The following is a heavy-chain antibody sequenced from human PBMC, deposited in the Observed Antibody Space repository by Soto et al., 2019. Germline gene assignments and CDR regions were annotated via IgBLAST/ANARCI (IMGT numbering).Heavy chain of an antibody. CDR1: GYTFTSYA. CDR2: INAGNGNT. CDR3: ARAIADILTGYSLNWFEP. V-gene: IGHV1-3*01. D-gene: IGHD3-9*01. Sequence: QVQLVQSGAEVKKPGASVKVSCKASGYTFTSYAMHWVRQAPGQRLEWMGWINAGNGNTKYSQKFQGRVTITRDTSASTAYMELSSLRSEDTAVYYCARAIADILTGYSLNWFEPWGQGTLVTVSS. J-gene: IGHJ5*02.